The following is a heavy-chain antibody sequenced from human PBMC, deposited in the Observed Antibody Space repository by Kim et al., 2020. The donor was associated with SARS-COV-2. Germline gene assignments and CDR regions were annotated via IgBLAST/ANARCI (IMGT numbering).Heavy chain of an antibody. CDR2: IWYDGSNK. CDR3: AKGGDYVLPTVPYYFDY. J-gene: IGHJ4*02. D-gene: IGHD4-17*01. CDR1: GFTFSSYG. V-gene: IGHV3-33*06. Sequence: GGSLRLSCAASGFTFSSYGMHWVRQAPGKGLEWVAVIWYDGSNKYYADSVKGRFTISRDNSKNTLYLQMNSLRAEDTAGYYCAKGGDYVLPTVPYYFDYWGQGTLVTVSS.